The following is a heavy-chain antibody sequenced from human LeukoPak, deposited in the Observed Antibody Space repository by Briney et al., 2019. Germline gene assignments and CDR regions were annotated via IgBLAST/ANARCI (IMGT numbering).Heavy chain of an antibody. CDR1: GFTFSSYW. D-gene: IGHD3-10*01. CDR3: ARDGGSITMVRGVMFY. CDR2: IKQDGSEK. J-gene: IGHJ4*02. Sequence: GGSLRLSCAASGFTFSSYWMSWVRQAPGKGLEWVANIKQDGSEKYYVDSVKGRFTISRDNAKSSLYLQMNSLRAEDTAVYYCARDGGSITMVRGVMFYWGQGTLVTVSS. V-gene: IGHV3-7*01.